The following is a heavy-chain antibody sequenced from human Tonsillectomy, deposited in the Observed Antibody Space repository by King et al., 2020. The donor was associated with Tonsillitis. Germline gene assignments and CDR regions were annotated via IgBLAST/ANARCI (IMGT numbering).Heavy chain of an antibody. V-gene: IGHV5-10-1*03. CDR3: LTPTIFGVAD. CDR1: GYSFTSYW. D-gene: IGHD3-3*01. CDR2: IDPSDSYT. J-gene: IGHJ4*02. Sequence: VQLVQSGAEVKKTGESLRISCKGSGYSFTSYWISWVRQMPGKGLEWMGRIDPSDSYTNYSPSFQGHVTISADKSISTAYLQWSSLKAPDTAMYYCLTPTIFGVADWGPGTLVTVSS.